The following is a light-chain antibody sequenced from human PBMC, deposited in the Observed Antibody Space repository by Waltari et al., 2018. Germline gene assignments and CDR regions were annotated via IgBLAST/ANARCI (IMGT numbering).Light chain of an antibody. CDR3: QQFDNLVYT. V-gene: IGKV1-33*01. CDR1: HDISNY. CDR2: DES. J-gene: IGKJ2*01. Sequence: DIQMTQSPSSLSASVGDRVTITCQASHDISNYLNWYKQKPGKAPQLLIYDESNLDTGVPSRFSGSGSGTDFSFTISSLQPEDIATYYCQQFDNLVYTFGQGTKLEIK.